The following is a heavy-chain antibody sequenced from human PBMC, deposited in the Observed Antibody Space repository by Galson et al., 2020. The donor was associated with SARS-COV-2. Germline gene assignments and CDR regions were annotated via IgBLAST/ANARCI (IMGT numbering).Heavy chain of an antibody. CDR2: IRRRVNGYTT. CDR1: GFTFSDHY. V-gene: IGHV3-72*01. D-gene: IGHD3-10*01. Sequence: GESLKISCAASGFTFSDHYMDWARQAPGRGLEWVGRIRRRVNGYTTEYAASVKGRFIISRDDSQKSLFLQMNSLRTEDTAVYYCARGPTGGSERYLYQFDSWGQGTLVTVSS. J-gene: IGHJ4*02. CDR3: ARGPTGGSERYLYQFDS.